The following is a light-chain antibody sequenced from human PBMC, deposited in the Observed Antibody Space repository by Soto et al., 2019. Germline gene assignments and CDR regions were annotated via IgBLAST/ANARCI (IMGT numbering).Light chain of an antibody. V-gene: IGKV3-15*01. J-gene: IGKJ1*01. CDR3: QQYNDWPRT. Sequence: EIVMTQSPVTLSVSPGERATLSCRASQSVSGNLAWYQQKPGQAPRLLIYDASTRATGIPARFSGSGSGTEFTLTISSLQSEAFAVYYCQQYNDWPRTFGQGTKVEIK. CDR2: DAS. CDR1: QSVSGN.